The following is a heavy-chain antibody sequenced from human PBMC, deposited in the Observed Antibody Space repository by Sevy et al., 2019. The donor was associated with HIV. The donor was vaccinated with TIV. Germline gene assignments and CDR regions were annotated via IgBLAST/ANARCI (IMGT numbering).Heavy chain of an antibody. J-gene: IGHJ6*02. CDR3: ARALVGDYYYYYGMDV. V-gene: IGHV4-31*03. Sequence: SETLSLTCTVSGGSISSGGYYWSWIRQHPGKGLEWIGYIYYSGSTYYNPSLKSRVTISVDTSKNQFSLKLSSVTAADTAVYYCARALVGDYYYYYGMDVWGQGTTVTVPS. CDR2: IYYSGST. D-gene: IGHD4-17*01. CDR1: GGSISSGGYY.